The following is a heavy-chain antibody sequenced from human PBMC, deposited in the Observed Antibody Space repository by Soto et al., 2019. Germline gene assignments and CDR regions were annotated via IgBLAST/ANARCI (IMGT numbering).Heavy chain of an antibody. V-gene: IGHV1-69*13. CDR1: GGTFSSYA. D-gene: IGHD1-1*01. J-gene: IGHJ6*02. CDR2: IIPIFGTA. Sequence: ASVKVSCKASGGTFSSYAISWVRQAPGQGLEWMGGIIPIFGTANCAQKFQGRVTITADESTSTAYMELSSLRSEDTAVYYCARDRVTITGYYYGMDVWGQGTTVTVSS. CDR3: ARDRVTITGYYYGMDV.